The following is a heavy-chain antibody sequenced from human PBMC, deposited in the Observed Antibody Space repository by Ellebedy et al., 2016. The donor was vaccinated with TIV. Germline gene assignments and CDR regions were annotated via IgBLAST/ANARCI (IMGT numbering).Heavy chain of an antibody. CDR1: GYTFTSYG. CDR3: ARGMVISKPTPDYYYYYGMDV. V-gene: IGHV1-18*01. CDR2: ISAYNGNT. Sequence: ASVKVSXXASGYTFTSYGISWVRQAPGQGLEWMGWISAYNGNTNYAQKLRGRVTMTTDTSTSTAYMELRSLRSDDTAVYYCARGMVISKPTPDYYYYYGMDVWGQGTTVTVSS. J-gene: IGHJ6*02. D-gene: IGHD3-22*01.